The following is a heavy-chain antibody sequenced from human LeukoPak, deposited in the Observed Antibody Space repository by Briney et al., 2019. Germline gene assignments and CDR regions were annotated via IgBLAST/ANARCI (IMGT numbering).Heavy chain of an antibody. CDR1: GGSISSGGYY. D-gene: IGHD3-10*01. Sequence: PSETLSLTCTVSGGSISSGGYYRSWIRQHPGKGLEWIGYIYYSVSTYYNPSLKSRVTISVDTSKNQFSLKLSSVTAADTAVYYCARDGAYIGSGSYYSPLYNWFDPWGQGTLVTVSS. J-gene: IGHJ5*02. CDR3: ARDGAYIGSGSYYSPLYNWFDP. V-gene: IGHV4-31*03. CDR2: IYYSVST.